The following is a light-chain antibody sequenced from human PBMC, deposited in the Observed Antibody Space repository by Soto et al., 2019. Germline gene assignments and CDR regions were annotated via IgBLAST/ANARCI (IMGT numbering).Light chain of an antibody. Sequence: EIVLTQSPIILSLSPGERATLSCRASQDVSSYLAWYQQKPGQAPRLLIYDASNRATGIPARFSGSGSGTDVTLTISSLEPEDFAVYYCQQRSNWPLTLGGGTKVEIK. V-gene: IGKV3-11*01. J-gene: IGKJ4*01. CDR3: QQRSNWPLT. CDR2: DAS. CDR1: QDVSSY.